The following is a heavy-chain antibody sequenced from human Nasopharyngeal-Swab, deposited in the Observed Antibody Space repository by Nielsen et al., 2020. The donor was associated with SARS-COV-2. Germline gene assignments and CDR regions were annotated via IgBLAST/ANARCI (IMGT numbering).Heavy chain of an antibody. CDR3: ATGQQWLVQWFDP. V-gene: IGHV1-24*01. CDR1: GYTLTDLS. J-gene: IGHJ5*02. CDR2: FDPEDGET. D-gene: IGHD6-19*01. Sequence: ASVKVSCKVSGYTLTDLSMHWVRQAPGKGLEWMGGFDPEDGETIYAQKFQGRVTMTEDTSTDTAYMELSSLRSEDTAVYYCATGQQWLVQWFDPWGQGTLVTVSS.